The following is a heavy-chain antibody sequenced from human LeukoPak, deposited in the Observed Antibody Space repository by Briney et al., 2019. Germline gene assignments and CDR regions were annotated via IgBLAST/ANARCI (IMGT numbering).Heavy chain of an antibody. CDR3: ARVERWYYYDSSGYYYDF. V-gene: IGHV1-8*01. CDR1: GYTFTSYD. J-gene: IGHJ4*02. Sequence: ASVKVSCKASGYTFTSYDINWVRQATGQGLEWIGWMNPNSGNTGYAQKFQGRVTMTRNTSISTAYMELSSLRSEDTAVYYCARVERWYYYDSSGYYYDFWGQGTLVTVSS. D-gene: IGHD3-22*01. CDR2: MNPNSGNT.